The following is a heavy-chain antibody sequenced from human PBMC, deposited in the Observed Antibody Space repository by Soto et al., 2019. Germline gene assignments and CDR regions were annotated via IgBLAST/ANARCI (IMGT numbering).Heavy chain of an antibody. CDR2: MNPDSGNT. J-gene: IGHJ4*02. D-gene: IGHD2-15*01. V-gene: IGHV1-8*01. CDR3: ARCLDVVVVAATEEYDY. CDR1: GYTFTSYD. Sequence: QVQLVQSGAEVKKPGASVKVSCKASGYTFTSYDINWVRQATGQGLEWMGWMNPDSGNTGYAQKFKGRVTMTRNTSGGTAYMALSSLRSEDTAVYYCARCLDVVVVAATEEYDYWARKPWSPSPQ.